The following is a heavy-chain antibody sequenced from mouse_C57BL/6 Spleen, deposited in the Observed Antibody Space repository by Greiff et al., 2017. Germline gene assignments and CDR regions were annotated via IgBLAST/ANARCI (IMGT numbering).Heavy chain of an antibody. V-gene: IGHV1-55*01. Sequence: VQLQQPGAELVKPGASVKMSCKASGYTFTSYWITWVKQRPGQGLEWIGDIYPGSGSTNYNEKFKSKATLTVDTSSSTAYMQLSSLTSEDSAVYYCARGPYYYGSSRGFAYWGQGTLVTVSA. CDR2: IYPGSGST. J-gene: IGHJ3*01. CDR1: GYTFTSYW. D-gene: IGHD1-1*01. CDR3: ARGPYYYGSSRGFAY.